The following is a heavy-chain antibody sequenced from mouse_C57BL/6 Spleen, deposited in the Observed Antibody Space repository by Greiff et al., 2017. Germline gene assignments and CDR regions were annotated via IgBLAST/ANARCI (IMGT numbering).Heavy chain of an antibody. CDR1: GYTFTSYW. Sequence: QVQLQQPGAELVKPGASVKLSCKASGYTFTSYWMQWVQQRPGQGLEWIGEIVPSDSYPNYNQKFKGKATLTVDTSSSTAYMQLSSLTSEDSAVYYCARVYDYDVGGSFDVWGTGTTVTVSS. CDR3: ARVYDYDVGGSFDV. CDR2: IVPSDSYP. D-gene: IGHD2-4*01. J-gene: IGHJ1*03. V-gene: IGHV1-50*01.